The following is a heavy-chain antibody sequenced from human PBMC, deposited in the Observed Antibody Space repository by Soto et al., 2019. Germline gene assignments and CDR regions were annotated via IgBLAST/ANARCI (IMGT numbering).Heavy chain of an antibody. Sequence: EVQLLEPGGGLVQPGGSLRLSCAASEFTFSSYAMSWVRQAPGKGLEWVSAINANGGGITYADSVRGRFIISRDNSKNTLYLQMNSLRAEDTAVYFCEEDRGSGLSPYPYGTFDFWGQGTLVTVSS. CDR2: INANGGGI. D-gene: IGHD1-7*01. V-gene: IGHV3-23*01. CDR1: EFTFSSYA. J-gene: IGHJ4*02. CDR3: EEDRGSGLSPYPYGTFDF.